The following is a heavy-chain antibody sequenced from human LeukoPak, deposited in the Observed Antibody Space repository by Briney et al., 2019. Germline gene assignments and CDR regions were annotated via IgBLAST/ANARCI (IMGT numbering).Heavy chain of an antibody. V-gene: IGHV3-49*04. CDR3: AREAAAGTGRDY. D-gene: IGHD6-13*01. J-gene: IGHJ4*02. Sequence: PGGSLRLSCTASGFTFGDYAMSWVRQAPGKGLEWVGFIRSKAYGGTTEYAASVRGRFTISRDDSKNSVYLQMNSLKTEETAVYYCAREAAAGTGRDYWGQGTLVTVSS. CDR2: IRSKAYGGTT. CDR1: GFTFGDYA.